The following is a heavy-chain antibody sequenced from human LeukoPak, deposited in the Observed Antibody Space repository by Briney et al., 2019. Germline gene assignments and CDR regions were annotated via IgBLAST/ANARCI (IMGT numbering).Heavy chain of an antibody. Sequence: SETLSLTCTVSGGSISSGGYYWSWIRQHPGKGLEWIGYIYYSGSTYYNPSLKSRVTISVDTSKNQFSLKLSSVTVADTAVYYCARDTPYYDFWSGYYRDNWFDPWGQGTLVTVSS. CDR3: ARDTPYYDFWSGYYRDNWFDP. V-gene: IGHV4-31*03. D-gene: IGHD3-3*01. J-gene: IGHJ5*02. CDR2: IYYSGST. CDR1: GGSISSGGYY.